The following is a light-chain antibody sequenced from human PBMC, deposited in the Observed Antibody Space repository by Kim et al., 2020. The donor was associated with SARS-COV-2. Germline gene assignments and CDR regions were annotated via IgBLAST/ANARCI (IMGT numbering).Light chain of an antibody. V-gene: IGKV1-39*01. Sequence: DIQMTQSPSSLSASVGDRVTITCRSSQSISNYLNWYQQRPGKAPKLLIYTASSLQSGVPSRFSGSGSGTDFTLTISSLQPEDFASYYCQQGFSTPASFGQGTKLEI. CDR1: QSISNY. CDR3: QQGFSTPAS. CDR2: TAS. J-gene: IGKJ2*03.